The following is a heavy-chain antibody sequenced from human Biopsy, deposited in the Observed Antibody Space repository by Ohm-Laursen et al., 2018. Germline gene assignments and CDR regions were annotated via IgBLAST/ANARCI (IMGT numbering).Heavy chain of an antibody. CDR2: VYYSGTT. Sequence: SQTLSLTCSVSGGSMTGYEWSWIRQPPGKGLEWIGDVYYSGTTNYNPSLKSRLTISVDTSKNQFSLNLNSVTAADTAVYYCARDDAVTVIRGLYYWGQGALVTVSS. CDR1: GGSMTGYE. V-gene: IGHV4-59*01. CDR3: ARDDAVTVIRGLYY. D-gene: IGHD2-21*02. J-gene: IGHJ4*02.